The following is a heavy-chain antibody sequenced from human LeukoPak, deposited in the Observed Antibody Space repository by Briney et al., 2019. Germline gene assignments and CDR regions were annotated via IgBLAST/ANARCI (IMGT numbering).Heavy chain of an antibody. CDR2: IYPGDSDI. V-gene: IGHV5-51*01. Sequence: GESLKISCKGSGYSFTSYWIAWVRQMPGKGLECMGIIYPGDSDIRYSPSFQRQVTISADKSIRPAYLQWRTLRASDTAMYHCARRGMYSSNWFYFDSWGQGTLVTVSS. CDR1: GYSFTSYW. J-gene: IGHJ4*02. CDR3: ARRGMYSSNWFYFDS. D-gene: IGHD6-13*01.